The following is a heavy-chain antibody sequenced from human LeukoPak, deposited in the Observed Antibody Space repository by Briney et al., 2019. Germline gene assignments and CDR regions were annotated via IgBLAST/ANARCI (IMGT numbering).Heavy chain of an antibody. CDR3: ARYGSGSVFDY. J-gene: IGHJ4*02. D-gene: IGHD3-10*01. Sequence: ASVKVSCKASGYTSTSYGFSWVRQAPGQGLEWMGWISAYNGNTNYAQNLQGRVTMTTDTSTSTAYMELRSLRSDDTALYYCARYGSGSVFDYWGQGTLVTVSS. V-gene: IGHV1-18*01. CDR1: GYTSTSYG. CDR2: ISAYNGNT.